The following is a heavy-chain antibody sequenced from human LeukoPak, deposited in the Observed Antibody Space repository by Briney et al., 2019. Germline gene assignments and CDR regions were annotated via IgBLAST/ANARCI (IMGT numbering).Heavy chain of an antibody. J-gene: IGHJ4*02. V-gene: IGHV3-15*01. CDR3: STAGFN. CDR1: XTXXXXXX. CDR2: IKSKPDGGPT. Sequence: GGSLRLSCEVSXTXXXXXXXTXVXXXXXKRLEWVGRIKSKPDGGPTDYAATVKRRFTISRDDSQNTLYLQMSSLKSEDTAVYYCSTAGFNWGQGTLVSVSS.